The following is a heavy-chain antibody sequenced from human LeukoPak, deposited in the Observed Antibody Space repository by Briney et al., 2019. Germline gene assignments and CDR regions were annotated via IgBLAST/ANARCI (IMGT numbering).Heavy chain of an antibody. J-gene: IGHJ6*02. CDR1: GFTFSSYA. CDR2: ISYDGSNK. Sequence: GRSLRLSCAASGFTFSSYAMHWVRQAPGKGLEWVAVISYDGSNKYYADSVKGRFTIYRDNSKNTLYLQMNSLRAEDTAVYYCARGKFLHGMDVWGQGTTVTVSS. V-gene: IGHV3-30-3*01. CDR3: ARGKFLHGMDV.